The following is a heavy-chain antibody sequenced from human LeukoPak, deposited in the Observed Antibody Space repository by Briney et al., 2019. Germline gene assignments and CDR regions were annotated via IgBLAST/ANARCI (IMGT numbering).Heavy chain of an antibody. Sequence: PGGSLRLSCAGSGFAFESFSMTWVRQAPGKGLEWVSLISDTGRDINYADSVRGRFTISRDNTKNSLFLQMDSLRVEDTAIYYCAKGLFSAYDKYLDSWGQGTLVTVSP. CDR3: AKGLFSAYDKYLDS. V-gene: IGHV3-21*04. J-gene: IGHJ4*02. CDR2: ISDTGRDI. CDR1: GFAFESFS. D-gene: IGHD5-12*01.